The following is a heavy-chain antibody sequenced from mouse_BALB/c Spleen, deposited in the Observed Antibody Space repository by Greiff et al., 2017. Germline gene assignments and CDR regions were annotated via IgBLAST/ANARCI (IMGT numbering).Heavy chain of an antibody. Sequence: EVQLQQSGAELVKPGASVKLSCTASGFNIKDTYMHWVKQRPEQGLEWIGRIDPANGNTKYDPKFQGEATITADTSSNTAYLQLSSLTSEDTAVYYCAGNFHFDYWGQGTTLTVSS. CDR3: AGNFHFDY. CDR1: GFNIKDTY. CDR2: IDPANGNT. V-gene: IGHV14-3*02. J-gene: IGHJ2*01. D-gene: IGHD2-1*01.